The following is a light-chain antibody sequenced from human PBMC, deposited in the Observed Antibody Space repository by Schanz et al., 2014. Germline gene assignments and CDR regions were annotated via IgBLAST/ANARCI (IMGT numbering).Light chain of an antibody. CDR1: TSNIGSGFQ. CDR3: QSYDSSLSVL. Sequence: QSVLTQPPSVSGAPGQRVTISCNGSTSNIGSGFQVHWYRQLPGSAPTLVIYANTLRPSGVPDRFSGSKSGTSASLAITGLQAEDEADYYCQSYDSSLSVLFGGGTKLTVL. J-gene: IGLJ2*01. V-gene: IGLV1-40*01. CDR2: ANT.